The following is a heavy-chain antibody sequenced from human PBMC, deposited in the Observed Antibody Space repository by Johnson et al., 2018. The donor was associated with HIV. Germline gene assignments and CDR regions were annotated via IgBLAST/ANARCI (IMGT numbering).Heavy chain of an antibody. D-gene: IGHD6-13*01. CDR1: GFTFDDYT. CDR2: ISWDGGST. CDR3: ASPLIAAGEGAFDI. Sequence: QLVESGGVVVQPGGSLRLSCAASGFTFDDYTMHWVRQAPGKGLGWVSLISWDGGSTYYADSVKGRFTISRDNSKNTLYLQMNSLRAEDTAVYYCASPLIAAGEGAFDIWGQGTMVTVSS. J-gene: IGHJ3*02. V-gene: IGHV3-43*01.